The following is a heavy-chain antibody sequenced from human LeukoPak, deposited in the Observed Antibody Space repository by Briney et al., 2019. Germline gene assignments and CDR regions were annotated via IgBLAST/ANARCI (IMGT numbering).Heavy chain of an antibody. CDR1: GLTFSGYA. Sequence: GGSLRLSCAASGLTFSGYAMSWVRQAPGKGLEWVSVMSGSDGSTYYADPVKGRFTISRDNSKNTLYLQMNSLRAEDTAVYYCAKVLGVAAKYYFDLWGQGTLVTVSS. CDR3: AKVLGVAAKYYFDL. CDR2: MSGSDGST. D-gene: IGHD2-15*01. V-gene: IGHV3-23*01. J-gene: IGHJ4*02.